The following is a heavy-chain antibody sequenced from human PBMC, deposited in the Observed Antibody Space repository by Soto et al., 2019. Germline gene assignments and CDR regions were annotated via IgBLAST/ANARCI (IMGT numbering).Heavy chain of an antibody. V-gene: IGHV3-53*01. CDR2: IYSGGST. CDR1: GFTVSSNY. J-gene: IGHJ6*02. D-gene: IGHD6-13*01. Sequence: EVQLVESGGGLIQPGGSLRLSCAASGFTVSSNYMSWVRQAPGKGLEWVSVIYSGGSTYYADSVKGRFTISRDNSKNTLYLQMNSLRAEDTAVYYCATLRTGYSSSWFKSGGMDVWGQGTTVTVSS. CDR3: ATLRTGYSSSWFKSGGMDV.